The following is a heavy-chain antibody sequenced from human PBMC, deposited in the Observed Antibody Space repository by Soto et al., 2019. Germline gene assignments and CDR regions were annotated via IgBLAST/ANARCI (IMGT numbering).Heavy chain of an antibody. CDR3: ARESSSSCHDY. J-gene: IGHJ4*02. Sequence: GASVKVSCKASGYTFTNYYMYWLRQAPGQGLEWMGWISAYSGNTNYAQKLQGRVTMTTDTSTSTAYMELRSLRSDDTAVYYCARESSSSCHDYWGQGTLVTVSS. CDR2: ISAYSGNT. V-gene: IGHV1-18*04. D-gene: IGHD6-13*01. CDR1: GYTFTNYY.